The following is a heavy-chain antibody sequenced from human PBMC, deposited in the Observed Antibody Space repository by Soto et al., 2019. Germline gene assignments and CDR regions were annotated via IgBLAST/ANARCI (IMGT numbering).Heavy chain of an antibody. CDR1: GFTFSSYA. D-gene: IGHD2-2*01. CDR3: PKDSQSVLVSAARVSGMDV. Sequence: PGGCLRLSCVASGFTFSSYAMTWVRQAPRPGPEWGSTVSDNGGHTYYADSVKARFTISRDNPKNTLYLQMNSLRAEDTAVYYCPKDSQSVLVSAARVSGMDVWGQGATLTVSS. V-gene: IGHV3-23*01. CDR2: VSDNGGHT. J-gene: IGHJ6*02.